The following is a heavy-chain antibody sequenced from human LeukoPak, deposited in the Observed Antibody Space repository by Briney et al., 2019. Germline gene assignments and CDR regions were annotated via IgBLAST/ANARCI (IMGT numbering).Heavy chain of an antibody. CDR3: VRESDVWSGPGIGRPLDV. CDR1: GFTFSSYA. CDR2: ISGSGGST. Sequence: PGGSLRLSCAASGFTFSSYAMSWVRQAPGKGLEWVSAISGSGGSTYYADSVKGRFTISRDNGKNLVFLQMDGLRAEDTGVYHCVRESDVWSGPGIGRPLDVRGKGTTVTVSS. V-gene: IGHV3-23*01. D-gene: IGHD3-3*01. J-gene: IGHJ6*04.